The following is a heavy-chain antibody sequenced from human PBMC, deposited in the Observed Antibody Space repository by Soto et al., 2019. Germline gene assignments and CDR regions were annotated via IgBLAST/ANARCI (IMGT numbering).Heavy chain of an antibody. Sequence: ASVKVSCKAXGXTFTSYYMHWVRQAPGQGLEWMGIINPSGGSTSYAQKFQGRVTMTRDTSTSTVYMELSSLRSEDTAVYYCAREIVLVTAAIGIYYYYYGMAVWGQGTTVTVSS. CDR2: INPSGGST. V-gene: IGHV1-46*01. CDR3: AREIVLVTAAIGIYYYYYGMAV. CDR1: GXTFTSYY. J-gene: IGHJ6*02. D-gene: IGHD2-2*01.